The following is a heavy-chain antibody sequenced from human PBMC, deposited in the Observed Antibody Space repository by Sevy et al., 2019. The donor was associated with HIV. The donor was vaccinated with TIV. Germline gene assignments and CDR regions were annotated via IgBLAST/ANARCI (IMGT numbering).Heavy chain of an antibody. J-gene: IGHJ4*02. Sequence: TLSLTCTVSGGSISSSSYYWGWIRQPPGKGLEWIGSIYYSGSTYYNPSLKSRVTISVDTSKNQFSLKLSSVTAADTAVYYCARHGDYGFDYWGQGTLVTVSS. D-gene: IGHD4-17*01. CDR1: GGSISSSSYY. V-gene: IGHV4-39*01. CDR2: IYYSGST. CDR3: ARHGDYGFDY.